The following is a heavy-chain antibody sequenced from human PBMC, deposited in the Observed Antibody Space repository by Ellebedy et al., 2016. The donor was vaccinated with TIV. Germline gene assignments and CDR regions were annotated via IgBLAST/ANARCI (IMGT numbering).Heavy chain of an antibody. CDR2: ISDDGTSE. CDR3: AVSRWAAAGLYYFDF. D-gene: IGHD6-13*01. V-gene: IGHV3-30-3*01. J-gene: IGHJ4*02. Sequence: GESLKISFAASGFTFSYYALHWVRQAPGKGLEWVAVISDDGTSEHYGDSVKGRFTISRDNSKNTLYMQMNSLRVEDTAVYYCAVSRWAAAGLYYFDFWGQGTLVTVSS. CDR1: GFTFSYYA.